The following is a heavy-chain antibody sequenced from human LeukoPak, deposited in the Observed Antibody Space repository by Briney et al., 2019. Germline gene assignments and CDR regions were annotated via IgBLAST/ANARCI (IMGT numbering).Heavy chain of an antibody. CDR1: GGSISSSSYY. V-gene: IGHV4-39*07. D-gene: IGHD1-26*01. CDR3: ARGRYSGSYYDY. Sequence: PSETLSLTCTVSGGSISSSSYYWGWIRQPPGKGLEWIGSIYYSGSTYYNPSLKSRVTISVDTSKNQFSLKLSSVTAADTAVYYCARGRYSGSYYDYWGQGTLVTASS. J-gene: IGHJ4*02. CDR2: IYYSGST.